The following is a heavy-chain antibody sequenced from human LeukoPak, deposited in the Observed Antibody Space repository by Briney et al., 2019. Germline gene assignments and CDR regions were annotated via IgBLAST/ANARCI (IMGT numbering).Heavy chain of an antibody. CDR3: ARFGEDSVGYYSFDF. CDR1: EYTFNTYW. CDR2: VYPGDSDT. J-gene: IGHJ4*02. V-gene: IGHV5-51*01. Sequence: GESLEISCKGSEYTFNTYWIAWMRQMPGKGLEWMGIVYPGDSDTRFSPSFQGQVTFSADKSISTAYLQWSRLKASDTAIYYCARFGEDSVGYYSFDFWGQGTLVTVSS. D-gene: IGHD2/OR15-2a*01.